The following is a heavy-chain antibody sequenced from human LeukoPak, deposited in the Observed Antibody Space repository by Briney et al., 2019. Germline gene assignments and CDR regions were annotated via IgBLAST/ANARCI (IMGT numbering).Heavy chain of an antibody. CDR2: IDYSGTT. D-gene: IGHD4-17*01. J-gene: IGHJ4*02. V-gene: IGHV4-59*08. CDR3: ARGSTVTSIGY. Sequence: PSETLSLTCTVSGGSISSYYWGWIRQPPGKGLEWIGSIDYSGTTHYNPSLKSRVSISADTSKNQFSLKLSSVTAADTAVYYCARGSTVTSIGYWGQGTLVTVSS. CDR1: GGSISSYY.